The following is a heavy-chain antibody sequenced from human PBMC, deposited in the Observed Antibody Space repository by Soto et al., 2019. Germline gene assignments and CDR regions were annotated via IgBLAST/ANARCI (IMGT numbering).Heavy chain of an antibody. Sequence: ASVKVSCKASGYTFTSYDINWVRQATGQGLEWMGWMNPNSGNTGYAQKFQGRVTMTRNTSISTAYMELSSLRSEDTAVYYCARALRVRGIRWFDPWGQGTLVTVSS. CDR1: GYTFTSYD. V-gene: IGHV1-8*01. J-gene: IGHJ5*02. D-gene: IGHD3-10*01. CDR3: ARALRVRGIRWFDP. CDR2: MNPNSGNT.